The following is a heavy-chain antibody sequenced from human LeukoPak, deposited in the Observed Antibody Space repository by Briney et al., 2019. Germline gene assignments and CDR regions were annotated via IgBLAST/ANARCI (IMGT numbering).Heavy chain of an antibody. CDR2: ISYDGSNQ. V-gene: IGHV3-30*03. CDR3: ARAGPSSSWHQFDY. D-gene: IGHD6-13*01. J-gene: IGHJ4*02. CDR1: GFALSSNG. Sequence: PGGSLRLSCAASGFALSSNGMHWVRQAPGKGLEWVAIISYDGSNQDYADSVKGRFTISRDNSHNTLYLQMNRLRAEDTAVYYCARAGPSSSWHQFDYWGQGTLVTVSS.